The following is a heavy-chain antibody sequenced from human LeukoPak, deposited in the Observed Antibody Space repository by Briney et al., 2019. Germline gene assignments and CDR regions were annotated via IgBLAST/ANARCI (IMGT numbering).Heavy chain of an antibody. CDR3: ATSPAWSNPRGYMDV. Sequence: HPGGSLRLSCAASGFTFSNYWMSWVRQAPGKGLEWVANIKQHGSEKYYVDSGKGRFTISRDNAKNSLYLQMNSLRAEDTAVYYCATSPAWSNPRGYMDVWGKGTTVTVSS. CDR2: IKQHGSEK. D-gene: IGHD1-26*01. V-gene: IGHV3-7*01. CDR1: GFTFSNYW. J-gene: IGHJ6*03.